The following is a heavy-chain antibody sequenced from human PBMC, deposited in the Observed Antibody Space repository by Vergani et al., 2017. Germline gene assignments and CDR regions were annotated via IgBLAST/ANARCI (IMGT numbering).Heavy chain of an antibody. CDR1: GYTFTGYY. CDR2: INPNSGGT. D-gene: IGHD3-9*01. CDR3: ARGRXSERNYDILTGYYTNYYYYYMDV. Sequence: QVQLVQSGAEVKKPGASVKVSCKASGYTFTGYYMHWVRQAPGQGLEWMGWINPNSGGTNYAQKFQDRVTMTRDTSISTAYMELSRLRSDDTAVYYCARGRXSERNYDILTGYYTNYYYYYMDVWGKGTTVTVSS. J-gene: IGHJ6*03. V-gene: IGHV1-2*02.